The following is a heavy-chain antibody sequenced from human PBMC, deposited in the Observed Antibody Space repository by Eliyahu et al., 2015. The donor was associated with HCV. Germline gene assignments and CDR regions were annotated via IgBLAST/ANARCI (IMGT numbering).Heavy chain of an antibody. Sequence: QVQLQQWGAGLLKPSETLSLTCAVYGGSFSGYYWSWIRQPPGKGLEWIGEINHSGSTNYNPSLKSRVTISVDTSKNQFSLKLSSVTAADTAVYYCARAYYDFWSGYYGGGWFDPWGQGTLVTVSS. D-gene: IGHD3-3*01. CDR3: ARAYYDFWSGYYGGGWFDP. CDR1: GGSFSGYY. J-gene: IGHJ5*02. V-gene: IGHV4-34*01. CDR2: INHSGST.